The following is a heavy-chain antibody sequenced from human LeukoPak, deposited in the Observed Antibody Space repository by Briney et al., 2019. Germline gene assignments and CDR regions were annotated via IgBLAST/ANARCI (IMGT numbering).Heavy chain of an antibody. V-gene: IGHV1-18*01. Sequence: ASVKVSCKASGYTFTSYGISWVRRAPGQGLEWMGWISAYNGNTNYAQKLQGRVTMTTDTSTSTAYMELRSLRSDDTAVYYCARCTAGGFGVVIGPFDYWGQGTLVTVSS. D-gene: IGHD3-3*01. CDR3: ARCTAGGFGVVIGPFDY. CDR1: GYTFTSYG. J-gene: IGHJ4*02. CDR2: ISAYNGNT.